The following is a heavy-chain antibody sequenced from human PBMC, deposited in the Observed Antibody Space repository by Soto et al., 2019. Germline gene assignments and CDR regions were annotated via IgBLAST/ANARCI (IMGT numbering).Heavy chain of an antibody. CDR1: GFIFSNYW. V-gene: IGHV3-74*01. J-gene: IGHJ4*02. CDR3: ARDRAKAFDY. Sequence: GGSLRLSCAASGFIFSNYWLHWIRQAPGKGLVWVSRIRTDGSTTNYADSVKGRFTISRDNAKNTLYLQMNSLRSEDTAVYYCARDRAKAFDYWGQGTLVTVS. CDR2: IRTDGSTT.